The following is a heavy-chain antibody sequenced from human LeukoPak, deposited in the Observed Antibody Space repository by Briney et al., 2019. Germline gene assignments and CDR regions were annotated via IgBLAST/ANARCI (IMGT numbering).Heavy chain of an antibody. J-gene: IGHJ5*02. CDR3: ARPDSSSWYGQVWFDP. Sequence: GGSLRLSCAASGFTFSSYAMHWVRQAPGKGLEWVAVISYGGSNKYYADSVKGRFTISRDNSKNTLYLQMNSLRAEDTAVYYCARPDSSSWYGQVWFDPWGQGTLVTVSS. CDR2: ISYGGSNK. D-gene: IGHD6-13*01. V-gene: IGHV3-30-3*01. CDR1: GFTFSSYA.